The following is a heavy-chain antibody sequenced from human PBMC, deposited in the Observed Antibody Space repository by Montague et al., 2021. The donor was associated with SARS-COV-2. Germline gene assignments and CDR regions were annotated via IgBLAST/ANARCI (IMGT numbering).Heavy chain of an antibody. CDR1: GGSISSSSYY. V-gene: IGHV4-39*01. Sequence: SETLSLTCTVSGGSISSSSYYWGWIRQPPGKGLEWIGSIYYSGSTYYNPSLKSRVTISVDTSKNQFSLKLSSVTAADTAVYYCARLSKTGYPPPYYYYGMDVWGQGTTVTVSS. D-gene: IGHD3-9*01. CDR2: IYYSGST. J-gene: IGHJ6*02. CDR3: ARLSKTGYPPPYYYYGMDV.